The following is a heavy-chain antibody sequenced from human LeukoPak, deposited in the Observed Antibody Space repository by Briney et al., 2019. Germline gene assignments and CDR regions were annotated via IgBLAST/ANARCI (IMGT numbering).Heavy chain of an antibody. J-gene: IGHJ3*02. Sequence: GESLKISCKGSGSSFINFWIGWVRQMPGKGLEWMGIIYPGDSDTRYSPSFQGQVTISADKSISTAYLQWSILKASDTAMYYCARRGQVGAFDIWGQGTMVTVSS. CDR3: ARRGQVGAFDI. CDR2: IYPGDSDT. CDR1: GSSFINFW. V-gene: IGHV5-51*01.